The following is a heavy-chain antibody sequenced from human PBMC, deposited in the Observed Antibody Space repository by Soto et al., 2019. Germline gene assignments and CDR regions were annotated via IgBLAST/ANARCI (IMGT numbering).Heavy chain of an antibody. CDR1: GFTFNTYA. CDR2: IWYDGSNK. D-gene: IGHD3-16*01. J-gene: IGHJ4*02. Sequence: QMQLVESGGGVVQPGRSLRLSCAASGFTFNTYAMQWVRHAPGKGLEWVAVIWYDGSNKDYADSVKGRFTVSRDNDKNSLYLQMNSLSAEDTAVYYCATVTFGGVDYWGQGTLVTVSS. V-gene: IGHV3-33*01. CDR3: ATVTFGGVDY.